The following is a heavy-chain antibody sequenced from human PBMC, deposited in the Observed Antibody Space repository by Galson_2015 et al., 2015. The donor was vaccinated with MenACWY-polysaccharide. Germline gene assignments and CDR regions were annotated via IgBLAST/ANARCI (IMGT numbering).Heavy chain of an antibody. D-gene: IGHD3-22*01. J-gene: IGHJ4*02. CDR3: ARDDDSSCYLDY. CDR2: IYYSGST. CDR1: GASVSSGSYY. V-gene: IGHV4-61*01. Sequence: ETLSLTCTVSGASVSSGSYYWSWIRPPPGEGLEWIGYIYYSGSTNYNPSLKSRVTISVDTSKNQFSLKPSSVTAADTAVYYCARDDDSSCYLDYWGQGTLVTVSS.